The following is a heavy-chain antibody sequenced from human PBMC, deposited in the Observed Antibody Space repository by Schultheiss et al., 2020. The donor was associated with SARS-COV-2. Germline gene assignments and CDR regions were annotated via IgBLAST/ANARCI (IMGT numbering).Heavy chain of an antibody. J-gene: IGHJ6*04. CDR1: GGSISTYY. V-gene: IGHV4-59*01. CDR3: AGEAPWMDV. CDR2: IHYTGST. Sequence: SETLSLTCTVSGGSISTYYWSWIRQPPGKGLEWIGYIHYTGSTNYNPSLKSRVTMSLDTSKNQFSLRLSSVTAADTAVYYCAGEAPWMDVWGKGTTVTVSS.